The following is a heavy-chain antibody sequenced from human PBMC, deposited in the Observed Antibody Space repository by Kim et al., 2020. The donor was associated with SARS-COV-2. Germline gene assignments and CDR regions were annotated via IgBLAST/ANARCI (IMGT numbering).Heavy chain of an antibody. V-gene: IGHV4-31*03. J-gene: IGHJ6*02. CDR3: ARDSSLYCSSTSCYGMDV. D-gene: IGHD2-2*01. CDR2: IYYSGST. Sequence: SETLSLTCTVSGGSISSGGYYWSWIRQHPGKGLEWIGYIYYSGSTYYNPSLKSRVTISVDTSKNQFSLKLSSVTAADTAVYYCARDSSLYCSSTSCYGMDVWGQGTTVTVSS. CDR1: GGSISSGGYY.